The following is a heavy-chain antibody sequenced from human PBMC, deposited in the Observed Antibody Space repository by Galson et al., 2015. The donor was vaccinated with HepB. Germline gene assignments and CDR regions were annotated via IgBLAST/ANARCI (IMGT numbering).Heavy chain of an antibody. Sequence: SLRLSCAASGFSFSNAWMSWVRQAPGKGLEWVGRIKSKTDGETTDYAAPVKGRLTISRDDSKRTLYLQMKSLKTEDTAVYYCTTLYSGSYYLRDYFYMGVWGKGTTVTVSS. CDR1: GFSFSNAW. D-gene: IGHD1-26*01. CDR3: TTLYSGSYYLRDYFYMGV. J-gene: IGHJ6*03. CDR2: IKSKTDGETT. V-gene: IGHV3-15*01.